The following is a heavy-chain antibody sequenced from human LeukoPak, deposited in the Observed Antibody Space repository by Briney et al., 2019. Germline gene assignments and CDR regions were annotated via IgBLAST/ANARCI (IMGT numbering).Heavy chain of an antibody. CDR3: TTEFPYSSSWYYFDY. Sequence: GGSLRLSCAASGFTFSSYAMSWVRQAPGKGLEWVSAISGSGGSTYYADSVKGRFTISRDNSKSTLYLQMNSLKTEDTAVYYCTTEFPYSSSWYYFDYWGRGTLVTVSS. V-gene: IGHV3-23*01. D-gene: IGHD6-13*01. CDR1: GFTFSSYA. CDR2: ISGSGGST. J-gene: IGHJ4*02.